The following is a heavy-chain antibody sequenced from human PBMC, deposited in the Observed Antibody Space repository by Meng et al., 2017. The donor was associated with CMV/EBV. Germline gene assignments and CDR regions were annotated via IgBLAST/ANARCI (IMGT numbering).Heavy chain of an antibody. CDR3: ARLGGSIVVSDY. CDR1: GGSFSGYY. Sequence: TWAGYGGSFSGYYWSWIRQPPGKGLEWIGEINHSGSTNYNPSLKSRVTISVDTSKNQFSLKLSSVTAADTAVYYCARLGGSIVVSDYWGQGTLVTVSS. J-gene: IGHJ4*02. D-gene: IGHD2-15*01. CDR2: INHSGST. V-gene: IGHV4-34*01.